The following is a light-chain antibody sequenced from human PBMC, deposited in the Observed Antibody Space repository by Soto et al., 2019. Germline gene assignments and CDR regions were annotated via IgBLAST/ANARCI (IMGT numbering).Light chain of an antibody. CDR1: QSISSSY. CDR3: QQFGTSPWP. J-gene: IGKJ1*01. V-gene: IGKV3-20*01. Sequence: EIVLTQSPGTLSLSPEERATLSCRASQSISSSYLAWYQQKPGQAPRLLIYGASSRATAILDRLSGGGSGTDFTRIIRSQEPDDFALYCCQQFGTSPWPCGQGTKVEIK. CDR2: GAS.